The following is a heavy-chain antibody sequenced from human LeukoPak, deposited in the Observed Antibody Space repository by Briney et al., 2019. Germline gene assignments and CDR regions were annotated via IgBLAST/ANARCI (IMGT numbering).Heavy chain of an antibody. CDR1: GFTFSSYE. Sequence: KPGGSLRLSCAASGFTFSSYEMNWVRQAPGKGLEWVSSISSSSSYIYYADSVKGRFTISRDNAKNSLYLQMNSLRAEDTAVYYCAREYSSSWYAGWFDPWGQRTLVTVSS. D-gene: IGHD6-13*01. CDR2: ISSSSSYI. J-gene: IGHJ5*02. V-gene: IGHV3-21*01. CDR3: AREYSSSWYAGWFDP.